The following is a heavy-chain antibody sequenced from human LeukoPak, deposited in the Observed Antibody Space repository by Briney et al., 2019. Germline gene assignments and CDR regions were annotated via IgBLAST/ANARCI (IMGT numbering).Heavy chain of an antibody. CDR2: IYYSGST. CDR1: GGSISSSSYY. Sequence: SETLSLTCTVSGGSISSSSYYWGWIRQPPGKGLEWIGSIYYSGSTYYNPSLKSRVTISVDTSKNQFSLKLSSVTAADTAAYYCARLYYDFWSGYSYYFDYWGQGTLVTVSS. J-gene: IGHJ4*02. V-gene: IGHV4-39*01. D-gene: IGHD3-3*01. CDR3: ARLYYDFWSGYSYYFDY.